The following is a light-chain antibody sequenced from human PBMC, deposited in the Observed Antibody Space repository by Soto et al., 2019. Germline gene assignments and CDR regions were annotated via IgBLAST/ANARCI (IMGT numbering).Light chain of an antibody. CDR3: RSYGALCT. Sequence: DIQMTQSPSTLSASVGDRVTITCRASQTISNRLAWYQQKPGKAPKVLIYDASSVGSGVPSRFSGSGYGTEFILFSNKLQADDFATCWWRSYGALCTFGRGTKVEIK. CDR1: QTISNR. CDR2: DAS. J-gene: IGKJ1*01. V-gene: IGKV1-5*01.